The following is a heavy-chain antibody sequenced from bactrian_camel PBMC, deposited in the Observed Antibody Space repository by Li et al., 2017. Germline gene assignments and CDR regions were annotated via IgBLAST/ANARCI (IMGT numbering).Heavy chain of an antibody. CDR3: AAAGDSASRCDPTRPFRH. V-gene: IGHV3S53*01. D-gene: IGHD3*01. Sequence: HVQLVESGGGSVEAGGTLRLSCLPSGATFTDTCMAWFRQAPGKPREGVAAIRSAGLASYADYVKGRFTISKDNAQNILYLEMNNLKPEDTAMYYCAAAGDSASRCDPTRPFRHWGQGTQVTVS. CDR2: IRSAGLA. CDR1: GATFTDTC. J-gene: IGHJ4*01.